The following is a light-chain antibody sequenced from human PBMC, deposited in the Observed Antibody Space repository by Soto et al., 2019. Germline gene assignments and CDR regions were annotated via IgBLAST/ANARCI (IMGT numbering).Light chain of an antibody. J-gene: IGKJ1*01. CDR1: QSVSSN. CDR2: GAS. V-gene: IGKV3D-15*01. Sequence: EIVMTQSPATLSVSPGESATLSFGASQSVSSNLSWYQQKPGQAPRLLIYGASTRATGIPDRFTGSGSGTDFTLTISSLQTEDVAVYYCQQYYTTPRTFGHGTKVDI. CDR3: QQYYTTPRT.